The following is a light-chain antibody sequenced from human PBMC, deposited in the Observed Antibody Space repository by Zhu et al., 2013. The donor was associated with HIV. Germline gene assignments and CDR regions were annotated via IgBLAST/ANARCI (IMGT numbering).Light chain of an antibody. CDR1: SLRSYY. V-gene: IGLV3-19*01. Sequence: SSELTQDPAVSVALGQTVRITCQGDSLRSYYASWYQQKPGQAPVLVIYGKNNRPSGIPDRFSGSSSGNTASLTITGAQAEDEADYYCNSYTTSNTYVFGSGTKVTVL. CDR3: NSYTTSNTYV. CDR2: GKN. J-gene: IGLJ1*01.